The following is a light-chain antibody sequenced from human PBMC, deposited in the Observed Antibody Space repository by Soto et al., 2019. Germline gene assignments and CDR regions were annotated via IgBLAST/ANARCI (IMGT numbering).Light chain of an antibody. V-gene: IGKV3-15*01. CDR3: QQYNNWRGT. CDR2: GAS. CDR1: QSVSSN. J-gene: IGKJ1*01. Sequence: EIVMTQSPATLSVSPGERATLSCRASQSVSSNLAWYQQKPGQAPRLLIYGASTRATGIPARFSGSRSGTEFPLTISSLQSEYFAVYYCQQYNNWRGTFGQGTKVEIK.